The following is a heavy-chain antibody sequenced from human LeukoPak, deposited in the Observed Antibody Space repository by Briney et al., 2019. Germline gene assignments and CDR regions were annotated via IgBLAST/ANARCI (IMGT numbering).Heavy chain of an antibody. CDR1: GGSISSYY. D-gene: IGHD6-19*01. CDR2: TYYSGST. CDR3: ARVSSGWYQAY. Sequence: SETLSLTCTVSGGSISSYYWSWIRQPPGKGLEWIGYTYYSGSTNYNPSLKSRVTMPVDTSKNQFSLKLSSVTAADTAVYYCARVSSGWYQAYWGQGTLVTVPS. J-gene: IGHJ4*02. V-gene: IGHV4-59*12.